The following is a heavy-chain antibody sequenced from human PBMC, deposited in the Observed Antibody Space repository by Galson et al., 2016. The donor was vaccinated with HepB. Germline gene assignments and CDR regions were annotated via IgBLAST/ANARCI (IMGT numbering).Heavy chain of an antibody. J-gene: IGHJ6*02. CDR1: GGSVSSGSYY. V-gene: IGHV4-61*01. CDR2: IYDSDTT. CDR3: ARASVGGSYLGGYHYYGMDV. D-gene: IGHD1-26*01. Sequence: SETLSLTCTVSGGSVSSGSYYWSWIRQPPGEGLEWIGYIYDSDTTNYNPSLKSRVTISVDTSKNQFSLKLSSVTAADTALYYCARASVGGSYLGGYHYYGMDVWGQGTTVTVSS.